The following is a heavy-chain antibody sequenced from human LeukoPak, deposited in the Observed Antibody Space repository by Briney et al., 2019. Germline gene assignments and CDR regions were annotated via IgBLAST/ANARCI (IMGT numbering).Heavy chain of an antibody. J-gene: IGHJ4*02. D-gene: IGHD1-1*01. CDR2: ISASGGST. CDR3: AKDRGNALGYLDS. Sequence: GGSLRLSCAASGFSFSTYNMNWVRQAPGKGLEWVSTISASGGSTNYVDSVRGRFTISRDNSKNTLYLQMSSLRAEDTAVYYCAKDRGNALGYLDSWGQGTLVTVSS. V-gene: IGHV3-23*01. CDR1: GFSFSTYN.